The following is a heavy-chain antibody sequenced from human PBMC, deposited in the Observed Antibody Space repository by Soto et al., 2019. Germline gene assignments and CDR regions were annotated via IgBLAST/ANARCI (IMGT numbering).Heavy chain of an antibody. J-gene: IGHJ6*02. CDR2: ISSSGSTI. CDR1: GFTFSSYE. V-gene: IGHV3-48*03. CDR3: ARDTVAAAGSTGYYYYGMDV. D-gene: IGHD6-13*01. Sequence: EVQLLESGGGLVQPGGSRRLSCAASGFTFSSYEMNWVRQAPGKGLEWVSYISSSGSTIYYADSVKGRFTISRDNAKNSLYLQMNSLRAEDTAVYYCARDTVAAAGSTGYYYYGMDVWGQGTTVTVSS.